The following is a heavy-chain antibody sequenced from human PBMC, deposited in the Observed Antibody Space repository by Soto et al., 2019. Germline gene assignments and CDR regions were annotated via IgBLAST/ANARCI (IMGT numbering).Heavy chain of an antibody. CDR2: INRDGSTT. D-gene: IGHD1-1*01. CDR3: ARDGAGSSFDY. V-gene: IGHV3-74*01. Sequence: PVGSLRLSCAASGFTLSSNWMHWVRQPPGKGLVWVSRINRDGSTTSYADSVKGRFTISRDNAKNTLYLQMNSLRAEDTAVYYCARDGAGSSFDYWGQGTLVTVSS. CDR1: GFTLSSNW. J-gene: IGHJ4*02.